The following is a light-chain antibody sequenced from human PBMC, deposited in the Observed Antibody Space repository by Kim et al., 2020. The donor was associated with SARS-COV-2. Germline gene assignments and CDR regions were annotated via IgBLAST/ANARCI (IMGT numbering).Light chain of an antibody. CDR1: QSISSY. CDR3: QQSYSTPPRT. J-gene: IGKJ1*01. CDR2: AAS. Sequence: SVGDRVPITCRASQSISSYLNWYQQKPGKAPKLLIYAASSLQSGVSSRFSGSGSGTDFTLTISSLQPEDFASYYCQQSYSTPPRTFGQGTKVDIK. V-gene: IGKV1-39*01.